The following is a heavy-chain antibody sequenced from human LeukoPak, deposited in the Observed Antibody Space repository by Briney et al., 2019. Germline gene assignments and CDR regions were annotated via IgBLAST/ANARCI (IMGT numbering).Heavy chain of an antibody. CDR3: AKLAVSLDY. D-gene: IGHD6-19*01. J-gene: IGHJ4*02. Sequence: GGSLRLSCAASGFTFSGYGMHWVRQAPGKGLEWVAVISYDGSNKYYADSVKGRFTISRDNSKNTLYLQMNSLRAEDTAVYYCAKLAVSLDYWGQGTLVTVSS. CDR1: GFTFSGYG. CDR2: ISYDGSNK. V-gene: IGHV3-30*18.